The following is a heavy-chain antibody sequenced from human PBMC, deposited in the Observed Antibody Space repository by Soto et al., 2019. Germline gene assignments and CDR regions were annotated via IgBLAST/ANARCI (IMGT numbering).Heavy chain of an antibody. CDR2: IYYSGST. CDR3: ARDRRYYDSSGYSSFDY. J-gene: IGHJ4*02. CDR1: GCSIRSGGYY. V-gene: IGHV4-31*11. D-gene: IGHD3-22*01. Sequence: SETLSLTCAVSGCSIRSGGYYWSWIRQHPGKGLEWIGYIYYSGSTYYNPSLKSRVTISVDTSKNQFSLKLSSVTAADTAVYYCARDRRYYDSSGYSSFDYWGQGTLVTVSS.